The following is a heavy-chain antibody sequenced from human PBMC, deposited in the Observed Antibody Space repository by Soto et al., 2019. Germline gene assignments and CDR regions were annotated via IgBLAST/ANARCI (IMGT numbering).Heavy chain of an antibody. J-gene: IGHJ4*02. Sequence: QVQLVESGGGVVQPGRSLRLSCAASGFTFSSSGMNWVRRAPGRGLEGVAVTSYDGSSGYYADSVRGRFTISRDNSKNTLYLQMNSLRAEDTAVYYCAKSPPAVAGYFDYWGQGTLVTVSS. D-gene: IGHD6-19*01. CDR1: GFTFSSSG. CDR2: TSYDGSSG. CDR3: AKSPPAVAGYFDY. V-gene: IGHV3-30*18.